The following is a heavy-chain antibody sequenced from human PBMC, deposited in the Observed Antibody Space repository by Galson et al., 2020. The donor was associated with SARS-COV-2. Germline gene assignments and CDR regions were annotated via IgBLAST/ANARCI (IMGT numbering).Heavy chain of an antibody. D-gene: IGHD3-22*01. V-gene: IGHV4-34*01. CDR3: ARGSRDVTMILMIATTASYYFDF. J-gene: IGHJ4*02. CDR2: INPTGSI. CDR1: GGSNSGYY. Sequence: SSETLSLHCALYGGSNSGYYWGWIRQPPGKGLEWIGEINPTGSINYNPSLTSRVTISKDTSKNPFSLMLRSVTASDTAIYFCARGSRDVTMILMIATTASYYFDFWGQGSLVTVSS.